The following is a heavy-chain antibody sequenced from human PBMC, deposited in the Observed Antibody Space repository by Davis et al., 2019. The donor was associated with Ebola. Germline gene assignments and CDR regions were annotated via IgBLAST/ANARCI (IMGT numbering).Heavy chain of an antibody. CDR2: SRNKANSYTT. Sequence: SPKISCATSGFTFSDYYMDWVRQAPGKGLEWVGRSRNKANSYTTEYGASVKHRFTISRDASENSLSLQMNSLNTEDTAVYYCTTRTSIVGATTVYGMDVWGQGTTVTVSS. V-gene: IGHV3-72*01. CDR3: TTRTSIVGATTVYGMDV. CDR1: GFTFSDYY. D-gene: IGHD1-26*01. J-gene: IGHJ6*02.